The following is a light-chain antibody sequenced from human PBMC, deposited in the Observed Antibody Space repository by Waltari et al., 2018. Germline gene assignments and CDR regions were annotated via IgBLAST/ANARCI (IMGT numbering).Light chain of an antibody. CDR1: QDLRVY. V-gene: IGKV1-39*01. J-gene: IGKJ1*01. CDR3: QQSYSTPTWT. Sequence: DIQMTQSPSSLSASVGDRVTITCRASQDLRVYLNWYQQEPGKAPELLIYAASSLRNGVPSRFSGSGSVTDFTLSISSLQPEDFATYYCQQSYSTPTWTFGQGTKVEIK. CDR2: AAS.